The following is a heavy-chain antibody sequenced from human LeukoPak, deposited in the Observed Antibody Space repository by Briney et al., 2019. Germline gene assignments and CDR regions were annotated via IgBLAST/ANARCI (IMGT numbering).Heavy chain of an antibody. V-gene: IGHV3-30*02. CDR3: ATSPVYSYGHPYYFDY. CDR2: IRYDGSNK. CDR1: GFTFSSYG. J-gene: IGHJ4*02. Sequence: GGSLRLSCAASGFTFSSYGMHWVRQAPGKGLEWVAFIRYDGSNKYYEDSVKGRFTISRDNSKNTLYLQMNSLRAEDTAVYYCATSPVYSYGHPYYFDYWGQGTLVTVSS. D-gene: IGHD5-18*01.